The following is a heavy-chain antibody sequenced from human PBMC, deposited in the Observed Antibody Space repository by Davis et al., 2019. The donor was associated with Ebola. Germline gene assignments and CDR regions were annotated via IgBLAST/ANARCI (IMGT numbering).Heavy chain of an antibody. CDR3: QLSYYYYYGMDV. CDR2: MNPNSGNT. Sequence: ASVKVSCKASGGTFSSYAINWVRQATGQGLEWMGWMNPNSGNTGYAQKFQGRVTMTRNTSISTAYMELSSLRSEDTAVYYCQLSYYYYYGMDVWGQGTTVTVSS. V-gene: IGHV1-8*02. D-gene: IGHD1-1*01. CDR1: GGTFSSYA. J-gene: IGHJ6*02.